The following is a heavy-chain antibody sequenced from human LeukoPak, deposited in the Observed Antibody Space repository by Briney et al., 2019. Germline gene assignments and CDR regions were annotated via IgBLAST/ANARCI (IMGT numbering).Heavy chain of an antibody. Sequence: SETLSLTCAVYGGSFSGYYWSWIRQPPGKGLEWIGEINHSGSTNYNPSLKSRVTISVDTPKNQFSLKLSSVTAADTAVYYCARRPGTILDSWGQGTLVTVSS. CDR2: INHSGST. V-gene: IGHV4-34*01. J-gene: IGHJ4*02. CDR3: ARRPGTILDS. CDR1: GGSFSGYY. D-gene: IGHD3-3*01.